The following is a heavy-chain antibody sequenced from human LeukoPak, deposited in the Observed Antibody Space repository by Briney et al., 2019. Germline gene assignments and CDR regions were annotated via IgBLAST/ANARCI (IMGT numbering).Heavy chain of an antibody. D-gene: IGHD1-14*01. J-gene: IGHJ4*02. Sequence: TGGPLRLSCAASGFTFNSYAMSWVRQAPGKGLEWVSAIVSSGGTTYYADSVKGRFIISRDNSKNTLYLQMNSLSAEDTALYYCAKGHNRNDYWGQGTLVTVSS. CDR2: IVSSGGTT. V-gene: IGHV3-23*01. CDR3: AKGHNRNDY. CDR1: GFTFNSYA.